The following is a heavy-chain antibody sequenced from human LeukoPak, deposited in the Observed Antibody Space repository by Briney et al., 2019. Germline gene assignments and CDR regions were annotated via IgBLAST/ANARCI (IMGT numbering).Heavy chain of an antibody. CDR1: GGSISSGGYY. CDR2: IYYSGST. Sequence: PSQTLSLTSTVSGGSISSGGYYWSWIRQHPGKGLEWIGYIYYSGSTYYNPSLKSRVTISVDTSKNQFSLKLSSVTAADTAVYYCARERAGYYDSSGYYTIDYWGQGTLVTVSS. CDR3: ARERAGYYDSSGYYTIDY. V-gene: IGHV4-31*03. J-gene: IGHJ4*02. D-gene: IGHD3-22*01.